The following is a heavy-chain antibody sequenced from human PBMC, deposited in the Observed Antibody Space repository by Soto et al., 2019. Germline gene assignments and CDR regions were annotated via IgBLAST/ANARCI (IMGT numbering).Heavy chain of an antibody. D-gene: IGHD2-21*02. CDR3: ARVYCGGDCYLGSHEYFQH. J-gene: IGHJ1*01. V-gene: IGHV1-69*02. Sequence: QVQLVQSGAEVKKPGSSVKVSCKASGGTFSSYSISWVRQAPGQGLEWMGRIIPIVGIVNYAQKFQGRVTITADKSTSTANMELSSLTSEDTAVYYCARVYCGGDCYLGSHEYFQHWGQGTLVTVSS. CDR2: IIPIVGIV. CDR1: GGTFSSYS.